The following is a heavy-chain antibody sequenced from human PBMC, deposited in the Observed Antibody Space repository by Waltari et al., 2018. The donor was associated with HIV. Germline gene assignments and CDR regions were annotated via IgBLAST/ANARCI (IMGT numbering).Heavy chain of an antibody. CDR3: ARIGTFPHNYAINF. CDR1: GLNFYYLW. Sequence: GDLVRCRGSAGRRCPALGLNFYYLWAVWVRQSPVKGLEWVTHIKDDGSEKYYMGSVQGRFAISRDNAKNSMVLQMNSLTAEDTAVYYCARIGTFPHNYAINFWGQGTTVTVSS. CDR2: IKDDGSEK. D-gene: IGHD1-26*01. J-gene: IGHJ6*02. V-gene: IGHV3-7*01.